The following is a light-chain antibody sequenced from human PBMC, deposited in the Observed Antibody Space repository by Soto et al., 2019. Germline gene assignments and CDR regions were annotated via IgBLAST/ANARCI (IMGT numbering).Light chain of an antibody. CDR1: QSVSSN. V-gene: IGKV3-15*01. CDR2: GAS. CDR3: QRKLT. Sequence: EIVMTQSPATLSVSPGESATLSCRASQSVSSNVAWYQQKPGQAPRLLIYGASTRATGIPARFTGSGSGTEFTLTISSLQSADVAVYYCQRKLTVGQGTKVESK. J-gene: IGKJ1*01.